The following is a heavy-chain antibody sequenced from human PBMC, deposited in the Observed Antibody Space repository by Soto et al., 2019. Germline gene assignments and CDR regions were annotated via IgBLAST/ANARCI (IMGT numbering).Heavy chain of an antibody. V-gene: IGHV3-33*01. CDR2: IWYDGSNK. Sequence: GGSLRLSCAASGFTFSSYGMHWVRQAPGKGLEWVAVIWYDGSNKYYADSVKGRFTISRDNSKNTLYLQMNSLRAEDTAVYYCARDRVVRRDPWYYFDYWGQGTLVTVSS. CDR3: ARDRVVRRDPWYYFDY. J-gene: IGHJ4*02. CDR1: GFTFSSYG. D-gene: IGHD2-8*01.